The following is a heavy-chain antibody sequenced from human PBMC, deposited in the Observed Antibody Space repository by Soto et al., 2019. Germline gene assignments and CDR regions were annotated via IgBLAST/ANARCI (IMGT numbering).Heavy chain of an antibody. CDR2: ISSNGGST. CDR1: GFTFSSYA. J-gene: IGHJ6*02. V-gene: IGHV3-64*01. D-gene: IGHD2-21*02. Sequence: EVQLVESGGGLVQPGGSLRLSCAASGFTFSSYAMHWVRQAPGKGLEYVSAISSNGGSTYYANSVKGRFTISRDNYKNTLYLQMGSLRAEAMAVYYCARMGRGDLNYSYGMDVWGQGTTVTVSS. CDR3: ARMGRGDLNYSYGMDV.